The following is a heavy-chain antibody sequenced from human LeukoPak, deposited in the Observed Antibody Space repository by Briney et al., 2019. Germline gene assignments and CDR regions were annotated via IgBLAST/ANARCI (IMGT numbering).Heavy chain of an antibody. CDR3: ARGPLAYYGSGYYFDY. D-gene: IGHD3-10*01. CDR2: ISSSGSTI. CDR1: GFTFSSYE. V-gene: IGHV3-48*03. J-gene: IGHJ4*02. Sequence: GGSLRLSCAASGFTFSSYEMNWVRQAPGKGLEWVSYISSSGSTIYYADSVKGRFTISRDNAKNSLYLQMNSLRAEDTAVYYCARGPLAYYGSGYYFDYWGQGTLVTVSS.